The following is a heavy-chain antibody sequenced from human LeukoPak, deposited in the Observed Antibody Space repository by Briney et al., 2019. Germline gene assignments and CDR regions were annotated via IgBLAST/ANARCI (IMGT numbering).Heavy chain of an antibody. CDR2: IYSGGST. Sequence: PGGSLRLSCVASGFTVSSYYMSWVRQAPGKGLEWVSVIYSGGSTYYADSVKGRFTVSRDNSKNTLYLQMNSLRAEDTAMYYCARDPRGPLHYSDYWGQGTLVTVSS. CDR1: GFTVSSYY. V-gene: IGHV3-66*01. CDR3: ARDPRGPLHYSDY. J-gene: IGHJ4*02.